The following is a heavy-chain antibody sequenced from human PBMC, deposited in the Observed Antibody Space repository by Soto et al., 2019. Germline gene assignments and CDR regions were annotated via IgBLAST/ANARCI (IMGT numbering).Heavy chain of an antibody. Sequence: GGSLRLSCAASGFTFSNAWMNWVRQAPGKGLEWVGRIKIKTDGGAIDYAAPVQGRFTISRDDSKNMLYLQMNSLKTEDTAVYYCTTGSVEGYWGQGTQVTVSS. CDR2: IKIKTDGGAI. D-gene: IGHD2-21*01. V-gene: IGHV3-15*07. J-gene: IGHJ4*02. CDR1: GFTFSNAW. CDR3: TTGSVEGY.